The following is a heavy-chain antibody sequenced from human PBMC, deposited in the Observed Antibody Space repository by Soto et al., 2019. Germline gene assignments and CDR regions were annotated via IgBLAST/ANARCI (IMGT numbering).Heavy chain of an antibody. J-gene: IGHJ4*02. CDR1: GLTFSSYG. Sequence: QVQLVESGGGVVQPGRSLRLSCAASGLTFSSYGMHWVRQAPGRGLEWVAVISYDGSNKYYADSVKGRFTISRDIPKNTLYLQMNSLRAEDTAVYYCAKSHSGSQNSDYWGQGTLVTVSS. V-gene: IGHV3-30*18. CDR2: ISYDGSNK. D-gene: IGHD1-26*01. CDR3: AKSHSGSQNSDY.